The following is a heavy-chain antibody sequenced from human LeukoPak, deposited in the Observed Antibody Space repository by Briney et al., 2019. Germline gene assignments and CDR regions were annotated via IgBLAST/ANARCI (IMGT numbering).Heavy chain of an antibody. J-gene: IGHJ4*02. V-gene: IGHV3-21*01. D-gene: IGHD3-22*01. CDR1: GFTFSSFS. CDR2: ITPTSSYI. CDR3: VRLRRSSATGGYYYYYDY. Sequence: PGGSLRLSCGASGFTFSSFSMNWVRQAPGKGLEWVSSITPTSSYIYYADSMRGRFTISRDNAKNSLFLQMDSLSAEDTAVYYCVRLRRSSATGGYYYYYDYWGQGILVTVSS.